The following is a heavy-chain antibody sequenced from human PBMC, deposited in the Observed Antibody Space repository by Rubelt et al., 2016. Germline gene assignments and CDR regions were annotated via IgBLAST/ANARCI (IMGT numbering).Heavy chain of an antibody. V-gene: IGHV1-18*01. CDR2: ISAYNGNT. CDR3: ARDVGGNSVLYYFDY. D-gene: IGHD4-23*01. J-gene: IGHJ4*02. Sequence: QVQLVQSGAEVKKPGASVKVSCKASGYTFTSYGISWVRQAPGQGLEWMGWISAYNGNTNYAQKLQGRVTMTTDTSTRTAYMELRGLRSDDTAVYYCARDVGGNSVLYYFDYWGQGTLVTVSS. CDR1: GYTFTSYG.